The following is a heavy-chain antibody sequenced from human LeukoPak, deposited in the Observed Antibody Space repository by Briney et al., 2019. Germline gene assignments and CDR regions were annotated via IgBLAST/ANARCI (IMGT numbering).Heavy chain of an antibody. V-gene: IGHV3-7*01. Sequence: GGSLRLSCAASGFTFSSYSMNWVRQVPGKGLECLANIKEDGSETYYADSVKGRFTISRDNPKNLLFLQINSLRVEDTAVYYCAGEAPRRGETRDGYRWGQGTVVTVSS. CDR2: IKEDGSET. D-gene: IGHD5-24*01. CDR1: GFTFSSYS. CDR3: AGEAPRRGETRDGYR. J-gene: IGHJ4*02.